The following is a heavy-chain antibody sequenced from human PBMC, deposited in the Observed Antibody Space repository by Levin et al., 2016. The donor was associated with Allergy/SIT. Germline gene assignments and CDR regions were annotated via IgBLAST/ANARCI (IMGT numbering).Heavy chain of an antibody. CDR3: ARGAVAGEWFDY. V-gene: IGHV3-21*01. J-gene: IGHJ4*02. Sequence: GESLKISCAASGFTFSSYSMNWVRQAPGKGLEWVSSISSSSSYIYYADSVKGRFTISRDNAKNSLYLQMNSLRAEDTAVYYCARGAVAGEWFDYWGQGTLVTVSS. CDR2: ISSSSSYI. D-gene: IGHD6-19*01. CDR1: GFTFSSYS.